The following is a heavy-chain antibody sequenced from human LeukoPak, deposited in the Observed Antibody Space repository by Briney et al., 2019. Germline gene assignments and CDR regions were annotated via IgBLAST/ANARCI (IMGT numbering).Heavy chain of an antibody. V-gene: IGHV3-21*01. D-gene: IGHD6-13*01. CDR3: ARSLRAGVDY. J-gene: IGHJ4*02. Sequence: PGGSLRLSCAGSGFTFSSYSMNWVRQAPGKGVQWVSSISSSSSYIYYADSVKGRFTISRDNAKNSLYLQMNSLRAEDTAVYYCARSLRAGVDYWGQGTLVTVSS. CDR1: GFTFSSYS. CDR2: ISSSSSYI.